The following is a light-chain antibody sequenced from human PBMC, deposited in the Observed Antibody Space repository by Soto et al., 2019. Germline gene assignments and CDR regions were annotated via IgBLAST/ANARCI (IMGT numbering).Light chain of an antibody. V-gene: IGKV1-5*01. J-gene: IGKJ2*01. Sequence: DIQMTQSPSTLSASVGDRVTIACRASQSIRRCLAWYQHKPGKAPKLLIYDASSLASGVPSRFSGSGSGTEFTLTISSLQPEDFATYYCQQLTNFRFTFGQGTKLDIK. CDR3: QQLTNFRFT. CDR1: QSIRRC. CDR2: DAS.